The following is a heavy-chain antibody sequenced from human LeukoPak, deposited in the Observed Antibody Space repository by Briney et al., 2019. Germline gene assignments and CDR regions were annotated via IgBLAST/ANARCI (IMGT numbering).Heavy chain of an antibody. V-gene: IGHV3-21*01. J-gene: IGHJ2*01. CDR3: ARDGYYDSSAFWYFDL. CDR1: GFKFDDYA. CDR2: ISSSSSYI. D-gene: IGHD3-22*01. Sequence: TGGSLRLSCAASGFKFDDYAMNWVRQAPGKGLEWVSSISSSSSYIYYADSVKGRFTISRDNAKNSLYLQMNSLRAEDTALYYCARDGYYDSSAFWYFDLWGRGTLVTVSS.